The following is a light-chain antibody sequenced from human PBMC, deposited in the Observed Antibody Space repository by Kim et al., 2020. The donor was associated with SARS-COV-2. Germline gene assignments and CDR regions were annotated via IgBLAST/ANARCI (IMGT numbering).Light chain of an antibody. CDR3: QSYDDFNRV. CDR2: GDS. V-gene: IGLV6-57*01. Sequence: GKTVTISCTRSGGNIASSYVQWYQQRPGSSPTPLIYGDSQRPPGVPERFSGSVDSSSNSASLTISGLKTEDEADYYCQSYDDFNRVFGGGTQLTVL. CDR1: GGNIASSY. J-gene: IGLJ3*02.